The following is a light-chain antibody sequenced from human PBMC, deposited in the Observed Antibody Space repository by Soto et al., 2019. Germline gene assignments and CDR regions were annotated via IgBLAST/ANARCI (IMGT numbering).Light chain of an antibody. Sequence: QSALTQPRSVSGSPGQSGTISCTGTSSDVGDYNYVSWYQQYPGKAPKLVIYDVSKRPSGVPDRFSGSKSGNTASLTISGLQAEDEADYYCCSFAGSDTFWVFGGGTKLTVL. V-gene: IGLV2-11*01. CDR3: CSFAGSDTFWV. CDR2: DVS. J-gene: IGLJ3*02. CDR1: SSDVGDYNY.